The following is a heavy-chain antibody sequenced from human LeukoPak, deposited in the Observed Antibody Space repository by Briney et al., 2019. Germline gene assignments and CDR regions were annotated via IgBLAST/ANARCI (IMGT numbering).Heavy chain of an antibody. CDR3: ARAYSSGLIDY. Sequence: ASVKVSCKAFGYTFSGYYMHWVRQAPGQGLEWMGWINPNSGGTNYAQKFQGRVTMTRDTSINTAYMELSSLRSEDTAVYYCARAYSSGLIDYWGQGTLVTVSS. CDR2: INPNSGGT. D-gene: IGHD6-19*01. V-gene: IGHV1-2*02. J-gene: IGHJ4*02. CDR1: GYTFSGYY.